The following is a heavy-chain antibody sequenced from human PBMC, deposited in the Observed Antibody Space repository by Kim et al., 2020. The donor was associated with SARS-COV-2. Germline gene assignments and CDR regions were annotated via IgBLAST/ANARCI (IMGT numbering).Heavy chain of an antibody. V-gene: IGHV4-34*01. Sequence: SETLSLTCAVYGGSFSGYYWSWIRQPPGKGLEWIGEINHSGSTNYNPSLKSRVTISVDTSKNQFSLKLSSVTAADTAVYYCARAYCSGGSCYQDYYYYYGMDVWGQGTTVTVSS. CDR3: ARAYCSGGSCYQDYYYYYGMDV. D-gene: IGHD2-15*01. CDR2: INHSGST. CDR1: GGSFSGYY. J-gene: IGHJ6*02.